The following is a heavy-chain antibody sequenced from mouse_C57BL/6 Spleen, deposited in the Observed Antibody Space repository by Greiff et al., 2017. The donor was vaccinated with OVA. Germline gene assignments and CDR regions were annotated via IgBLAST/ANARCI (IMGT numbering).Heavy chain of an antibody. Sequence: QVQLQQPGAELVMPGASVKLSCKASGYTFTSYWMHWVKQRPGQGLEWIGEIDPSDSYTNYNQKFKGKSTLTVDKSSSTAYMQLSSLTSEDSAVYYYAIYGYSLDYWGQGTTLTVSS. D-gene: IGHD2-2*01. CDR1: GYTFTSYW. J-gene: IGHJ2*01. CDR3: AIYGYSLDY. CDR2: IDPSDSYT. V-gene: IGHV1-69*01.